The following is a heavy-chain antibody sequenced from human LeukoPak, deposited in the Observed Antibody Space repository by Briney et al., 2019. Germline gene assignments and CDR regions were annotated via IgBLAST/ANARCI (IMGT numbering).Heavy chain of an antibody. CDR2: INHSGST. D-gene: IGHD6-6*01. V-gene: IGHV4-34*01. J-gene: IGHJ4*02. CDR1: GGSFSGYY. CDR3: ARESSRGEIAARSNLDY. Sequence: SETLSLTCAVYGGSFSGYYWSWIRQPPGKGLEWIGEINHSGSTNYNPSLKSRVTISVDTSKNQFSLKLSSVTAADTAVYYCARESSRGEIAARSNLDYWGQGTLVTVSS.